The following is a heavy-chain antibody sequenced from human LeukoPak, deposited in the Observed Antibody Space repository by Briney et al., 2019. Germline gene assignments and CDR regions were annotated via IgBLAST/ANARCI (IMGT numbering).Heavy chain of an antibody. V-gene: IGHV1-2*02. CDR3: ARNFYFDSSCYYHY. CDR2: INPNSGGT. CDR1: GYTFTGYY. D-gene: IGHD3-22*01. J-gene: IGHJ4*02. Sequence: GASVKVSCKASGYTFTGYYMHWVRQAPGQGLEWMGWINPNSGGTNYAQKFQGRVTMTRDTSISTAYMELSRLRSDDTAVYYCARNFYFDSSCYYHYWGQGTLVNVSS.